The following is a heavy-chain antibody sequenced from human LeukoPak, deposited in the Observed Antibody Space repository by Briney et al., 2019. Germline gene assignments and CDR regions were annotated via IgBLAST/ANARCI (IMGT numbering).Heavy chain of an antibody. V-gene: IGHV1-8*01. CDR3: ARTPTGGDIDY. CDR2: MSPKTGKT. D-gene: IGHD2-21*02. Sequence: ASVKVSFKASGYTFTIHDINWVRQATGQGLEWMGWMSPKTGKTGYASRFQGRVTMTSNPSISTAYLELSSLRSDDTAVYYCARTPTGGDIDYWGQGTLVTVSS. J-gene: IGHJ4*02. CDR1: GYTFTIHD.